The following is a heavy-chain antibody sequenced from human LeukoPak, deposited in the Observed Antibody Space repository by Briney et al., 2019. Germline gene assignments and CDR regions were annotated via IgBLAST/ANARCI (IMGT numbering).Heavy chain of an antibody. CDR1: GFTFSTYA. V-gene: IGHV3-66*01. CDR2: IYSGGST. CDR3: ARVLWFGELEGNWFDP. D-gene: IGHD3-10*01. Sequence: TGGSLRLSCAASGFTFSTYAVSWVRQAPGKGLEWVSVIYSGGSTYYADSVKGRFTISRDNSKNTLYLQMNSLRAEDTAVYYCARVLWFGELEGNWFDPWGQGTLVTVSS. J-gene: IGHJ5*02.